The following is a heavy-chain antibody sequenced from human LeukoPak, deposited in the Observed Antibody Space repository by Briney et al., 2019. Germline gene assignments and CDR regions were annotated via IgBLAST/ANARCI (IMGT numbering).Heavy chain of an antibody. J-gene: IGHJ5*02. V-gene: IGHV4-39*01. Sequence: SETLSLTCSVSDDSITMYYWGWIRQPPGKGLEWIGSIYYSGSTYYNPSLKSRVTISVDTSKNQFSLKLSSVTTADTAVYYCARQIDPWAPFDPWGQGTLVTVSS. CDR3: ARQIDPWAPFDP. CDR1: DDSITMYY. D-gene: IGHD3-9*01. CDR2: IYYSGST.